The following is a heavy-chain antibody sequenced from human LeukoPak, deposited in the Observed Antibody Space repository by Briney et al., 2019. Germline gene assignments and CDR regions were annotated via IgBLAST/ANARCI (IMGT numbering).Heavy chain of an antibody. V-gene: IGHV5-51*01. CDR1: EYSFATYW. CDR2: IYPSDSDT. D-gene: IGHD1-26*01. Sequence: GESLKISCQGSEYSFATYWIAWLRQMPGKGLEWMGIIYPSDSDTRYSPSFQGQVTISADKSNKTAYLQWSSLKASDTAMYYCARPLQGIVGATGFDYWGQGTLVTVSS. J-gene: IGHJ4*02. CDR3: ARPLQGIVGATGFDY.